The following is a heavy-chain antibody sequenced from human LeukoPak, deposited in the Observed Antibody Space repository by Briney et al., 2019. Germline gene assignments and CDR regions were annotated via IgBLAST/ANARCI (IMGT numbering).Heavy chain of an antibody. CDR3: ARHGGTAWYVGLPGDY. CDR2: TYPGDSDT. D-gene: IGHD6-19*01. CDR1: GYSFTSYW. J-gene: IGHJ4*02. V-gene: IGHV5-51*01. Sequence: GESLKISCKGSGYSFTSYWIGWVRQMPGKGLEWMGITYPGDSDTKYSPSFQGQVTISADKSISTAYLQWSSLKASDTATYYCARHGGTAWYVGLPGDYWGQGTLVTVSS.